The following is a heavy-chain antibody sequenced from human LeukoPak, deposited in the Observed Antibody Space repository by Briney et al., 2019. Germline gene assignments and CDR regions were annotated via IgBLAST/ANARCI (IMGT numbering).Heavy chain of an antibody. J-gene: IGHJ6*02. D-gene: IGHD3-22*01. CDR3: ARGKYYDSSGYRDYYYYGMDV. CDR1: GGSFSGYY. V-gene: IGHV4-59*01. Sequence: SETLSLTCAVYGGSFSGYYWSWIRQPPGKGLEWIGYIYYSGSTNYNPSLKSRVTISVDTSKNQFSLKLSSVTAADTAVYYCARGKYYDSSGYRDYYYYGMDVWGQGTTVTVSS. CDR2: IYYSGST.